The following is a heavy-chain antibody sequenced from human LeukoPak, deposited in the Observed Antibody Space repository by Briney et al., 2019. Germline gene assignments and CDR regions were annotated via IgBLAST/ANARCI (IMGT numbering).Heavy chain of an antibody. CDR2: ISSSSSTI. Sequence: GGSLRLSCAASGFTFSSYNMNWVRQAPGKGLEWVSYISSSSSTIYYADSVKGRFTISRDNAKNSLYLQMNSLRAEDTAVYYCARGAYYGTLSHFDYWGQGTLVTVSS. V-gene: IGHV3-48*01. D-gene: IGHD3-10*01. J-gene: IGHJ4*02. CDR3: ARGAYYGTLSHFDY. CDR1: GFTFSSYN.